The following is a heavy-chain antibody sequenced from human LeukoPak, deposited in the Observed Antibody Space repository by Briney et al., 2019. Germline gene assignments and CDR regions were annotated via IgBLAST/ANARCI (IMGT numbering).Heavy chain of an antibody. V-gene: IGHV4-34*01. Sequence: SETLSLTCAVYGGSFSGYYWSWIRQPPGKGLEWIGEINHSGSTNYNPSLKSRVTISVDTSKNQFSLKLSSGTAADTAVYYRARWEGGSYYDFDYWGQGTLVTVSS. CDR3: ARWEGGSYYDFDY. J-gene: IGHJ4*02. CDR1: GGSFSGYY. CDR2: INHSGST. D-gene: IGHD1-26*01.